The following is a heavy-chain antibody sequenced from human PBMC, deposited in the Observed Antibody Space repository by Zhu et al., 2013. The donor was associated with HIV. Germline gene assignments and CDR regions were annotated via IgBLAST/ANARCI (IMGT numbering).Heavy chain of an antibody. CDR1: GYSISSGYY. CDR2: IYHSGST. V-gene: IGHV4-38-2*02. Sequence: QVQLQESGPGLVKPSETLSLTCTVSGYSISSGYYWGWIRQPPGKGLEWIGSIYHSGSTYYNPSLKSRVTISVDTSKNQFSLKLSSVTAADTAVYYCARGPLYSGYDSGYFDYWGQGTLVTVSS. J-gene: IGHJ4*02. D-gene: IGHD5-12*01. CDR3: ARGPLYSGYDSGYFDY.